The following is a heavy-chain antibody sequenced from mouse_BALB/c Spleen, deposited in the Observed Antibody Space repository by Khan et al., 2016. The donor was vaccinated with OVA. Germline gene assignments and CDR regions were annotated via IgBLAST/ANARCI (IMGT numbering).Heavy chain of an antibody. Sequence: EVQLQESGGGLVKPGGSRKLSCAASGFTFSSFGMHWVRQAPKKGLEWVASISSGSSTIYYADTVKGRFTISRDNPKNTLFLQMTSLKSEDTAVYDIARSGGNFHWYFDVWGAGTSVTVSA. CDR3: ARSGGNFHWYFDV. D-gene: IGHD2-1*01. J-gene: IGHJ1*01. CDR1: GFTFSSFG. V-gene: IGHV5-17*02. CDR2: ISSGSSTI.